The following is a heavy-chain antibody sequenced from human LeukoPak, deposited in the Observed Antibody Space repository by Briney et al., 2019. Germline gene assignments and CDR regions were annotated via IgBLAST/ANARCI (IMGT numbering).Heavy chain of an antibody. J-gene: IGHJ5*02. V-gene: IGHV1-18*01. Sequence: ASVKVSCKASGYTFTSYGISWVRQAPGQGLEWMGWISAYNGNTNYAQKLQGRVTMTTDTSTSTAYMELRSLRSDDTAVYYCARDSMVRGLNWFDPWGQGTLVTVSS. CDR3: ARDSMVRGLNWFDP. CDR1: GYTFTSYG. D-gene: IGHD3-10*01. CDR2: ISAYNGNT.